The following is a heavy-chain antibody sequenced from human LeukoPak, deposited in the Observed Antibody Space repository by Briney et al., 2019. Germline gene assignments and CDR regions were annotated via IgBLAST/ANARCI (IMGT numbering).Heavy chain of an antibody. CDR1: GGSISIYY. CDR2: IYYSGST. V-gene: IGHV4-59*01. D-gene: IGHD4/OR15-4a*01. Sequence: SETLSLTCTVSGGSISIYYWSCIPHPPGKGLEGIVYIYYSGSTNYNPSLKSRVTISVDTSKNQFSLKLSSVTAADTAVYYCASHPASDPGAFDPWGQGTLVTVSS. J-gene: IGHJ5*02. CDR3: ASHPASDPGAFDP.